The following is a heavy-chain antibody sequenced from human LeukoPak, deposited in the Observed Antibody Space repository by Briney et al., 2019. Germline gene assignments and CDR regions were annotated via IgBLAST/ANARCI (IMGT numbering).Heavy chain of an antibody. D-gene: IGHD1-26*01. CDR3: TTDTRIVGATGFDY. V-gene: IGHV3-15*01. CDR1: GFTFSNAW. J-gene: IGHJ4*02. Sequence: GGSLRLSCAASGFTFSNAWMSWVRQAPGKGLEWVGRIKSKTDGGTTDYAAPVKGRFTISRDDSKNTLYLQMNGLKTEDTGMYYCTTDTRIVGATGFDYWGQGTLVTVSS. CDR2: IKSKTDGGTT.